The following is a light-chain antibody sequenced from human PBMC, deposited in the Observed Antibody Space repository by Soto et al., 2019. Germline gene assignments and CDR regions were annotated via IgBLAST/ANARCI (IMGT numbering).Light chain of an antibody. CDR3: QSYDSSLSGYV. J-gene: IGLJ1*01. V-gene: IGLV1-40*01. CDR1: SSSIGAGYD. Sequence: QSVLTQPPSVSGAPGQRVTIPCTGSSSSIGAGYDVHWYQQLPGKAPKLLIYGNSNRPSGVPDRFSGSKSGTSASLAITGLQAEDEADYYCQSYDSSLSGYVFGTGTKLTVL. CDR2: GNS.